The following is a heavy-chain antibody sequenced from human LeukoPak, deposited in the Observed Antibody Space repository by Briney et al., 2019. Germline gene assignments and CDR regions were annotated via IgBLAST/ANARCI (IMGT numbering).Heavy chain of an antibody. D-gene: IGHD2-2*01. CDR1: GFTFDDYA. V-gene: IGHV3-9*01. CDR3: AKTPMDRYCSSTSCYYFDY. CDR2: ISWNSGSI. J-gene: IGHJ4*02. Sequence: GGSLRLSCAASGFTFDDYAMHWVRQAPGKGLEGVSGISWNSGSIGYADSVKGRFTISRDNAKNSLYLQMNSLRAEDTALYYCAKTPMDRYCSSTSCYYFDYWGQGTLVTVSS.